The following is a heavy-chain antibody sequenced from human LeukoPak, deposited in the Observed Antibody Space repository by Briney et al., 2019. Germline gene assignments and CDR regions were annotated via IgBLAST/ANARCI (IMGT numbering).Heavy chain of an antibody. Sequence: PSETLSLICSVSGGSVSSYYGSWIRQAPGKGLEWIGYIHNSGRTNYNPSLKSRVTGFVDTSKNQVSLRLSSVTAADTAVYYCARHGTISSESYFDYWGQGALVTVSS. CDR2: IHNSGRT. CDR1: GGSVSSYY. D-gene: IGHD1-14*01. V-gene: IGHV4-59*08. J-gene: IGHJ4*02. CDR3: ARHGTISSESYFDY.